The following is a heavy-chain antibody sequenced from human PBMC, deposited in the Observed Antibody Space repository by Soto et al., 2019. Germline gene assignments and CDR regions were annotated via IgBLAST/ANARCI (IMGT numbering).Heavy chain of an antibody. V-gene: IGHV4-61*01. D-gene: IGHD4-4*01. CDR2: IYNIAIT. J-gene: IGHJ4*02. CDR1: GASVSSVPYY. CDR3: ARVSYSHYVDX. Sequence: SETLSLTCSVSGASVSSVPYYWTWIRQPPGKGLEGVGYIYNIAITNYNPSLRSRVTISVDTSKNEFSLKVRSVTAADTALYFCARVSYSHYVDXWGQGTLVTVSX.